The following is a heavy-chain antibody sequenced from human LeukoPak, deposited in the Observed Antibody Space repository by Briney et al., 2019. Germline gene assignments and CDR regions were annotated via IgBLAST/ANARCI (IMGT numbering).Heavy chain of an antibody. V-gene: IGHV4-59*08. CDR1: GGSISSYY. CDR2: IYYSGST. D-gene: IGHD3-3*01. J-gene: IGHJ6*02. Sequence: KPSETLSLTCTVSGGSISSYYWSWIRQPPGKGLEWIGYIYYSGSTNYNPSLKSRVTISVDTSKNQFSLKLSSVTAADTAVYYCARHRGSGSAIYGMDVWGQGTTVTVSS. CDR3: ARHRGSGSAIYGMDV.